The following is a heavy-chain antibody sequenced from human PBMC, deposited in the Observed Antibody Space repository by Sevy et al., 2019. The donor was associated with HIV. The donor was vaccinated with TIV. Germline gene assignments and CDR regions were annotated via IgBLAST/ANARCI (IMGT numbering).Heavy chain of an antibody. V-gene: IGHV3-30*02. CDR1: RFSFNGYG. CDR2: IRYDGSNK. J-gene: IGHJ5*02. CDR3: ARGTPAFCTGGVCFNWFDP. Sequence: GSLRLSCAASRFSFNGYGMHWVRQAPGKGLEWVAFIRYDGSNKYYADSVKGRFTISRDDSKNTLYLEMNSRRAEDTALYYCARGTPAFCTGGVCFNWFDPWGQGTLVTVSS. D-gene: IGHD2-8*02.